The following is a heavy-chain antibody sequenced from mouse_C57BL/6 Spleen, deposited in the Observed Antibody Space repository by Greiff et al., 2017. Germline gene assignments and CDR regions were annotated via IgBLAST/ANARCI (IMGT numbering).Heavy chain of an antibody. V-gene: IGHV1-53*01. CDR3: ERGRITTVGATGALNY. D-gene: IGHD1-1*01. CDR2: INPSSGGT. CDR1: GYTFTGYW. J-gene: IGHJ2*01. Sequence: VQLQQPGTDLVKPGASVKLSCKASGYTFTGYWMHWVQQRPGQGLEWIGNINPSSGGTNYKEKFKSKATLTVDKSSSTAYMQLSSLTSEDSEVYDCERGRITTVGATGALNYWGQGTTLTVSS.